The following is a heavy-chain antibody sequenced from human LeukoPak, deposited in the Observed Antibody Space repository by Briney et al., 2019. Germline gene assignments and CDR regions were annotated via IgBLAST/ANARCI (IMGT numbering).Heavy chain of an antibody. J-gene: IGHJ3*02. D-gene: IGHD4-23*01. CDR3: ARGTFYGGNSPFAFDI. CDR2: FYSGGSR. V-gene: IGHV3-53*01. Sequence: GGSLRLSCAASGFTVSSNYMGWVRQAPGKGLEWVSVFYSGGSRYYADSVKGRLTISRDNSKNTLHFQMNSLRSEDTAVYYCARGTFYGGNSPFAFDIWGQGTMVTVSS. CDR1: GFTVSSNY.